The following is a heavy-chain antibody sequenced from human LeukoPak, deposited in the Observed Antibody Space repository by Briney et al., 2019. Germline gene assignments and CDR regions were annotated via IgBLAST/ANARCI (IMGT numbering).Heavy chain of an antibody. J-gene: IGHJ5*02. D-gene: IGHD1-1*01. V-gene: IGHV4-59*01. Sequence: SETLSLTCTVSGASISSYYWSWIRQPPGKGLEWIGYIYYGGSTNYNPSLKSRVTISVDTSKNQFSLKLSSVTAADTAVYYCARSLDPWFDPWGQGTLVTVFS. CDR3: ARSLDPWFDP. CDR2: IYYGGST. CDR1: GASISSYY.